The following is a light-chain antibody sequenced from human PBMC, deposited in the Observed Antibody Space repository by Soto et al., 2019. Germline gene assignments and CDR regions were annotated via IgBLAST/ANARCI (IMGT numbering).Light chain of an antibody. V-gene: IGKV3-20*01. J-gene: IGKJ3*01. Sequence: EIVLTQSPGTLSLSPGERATLSCRASQSVSSSYLAWYQQKPGQAPRLLLYGASSRATGIPDRFSGSGSGTDVTLTISRLEPEDFAVYYCQQYGSSFTFGPGTKGDIK. CDR1: QSVSSSY. CDR2: GAS. CDR3: QQYGSSFT.